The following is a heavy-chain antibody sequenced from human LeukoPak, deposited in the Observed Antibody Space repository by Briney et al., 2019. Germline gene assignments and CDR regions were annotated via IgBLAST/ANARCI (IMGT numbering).Heavy chain of an antibody. Sequence: PSETLSLTCTVSSGSISTSNYYWGWVRQPPGKALEWIGNIFYSGSTYYSPSLKSRVTISLDTSRNQFSLKLSSVTAADTAVYYCARLYDYVWGSYRYFFDYWGQGTLVTVSS. CDR2: IFYSGST. CDR3: ARLYDYVWGSYRYFFDY. CDR1: SGSISTSNYY. V-gene: IGHV4-39*07. D-gene: IGHD3-16*02. J-gene: IGHJ4*02.